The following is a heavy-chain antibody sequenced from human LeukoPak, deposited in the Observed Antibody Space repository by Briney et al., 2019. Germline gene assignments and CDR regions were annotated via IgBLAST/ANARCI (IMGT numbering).Heavy chain of an antibody. J-gene: IGHJ3*01. CDR2: VSGSGGST. CDR1: VYTFRTSE. V-gene: IGHV3-23*01. CDR3: AKIVKNFNAGFDF. Sequence: GGSLRLTCTDSVYTFRTSEMRWGPQAPGKGLEWVSAVSGSGGSTYYADSVKGRFTISRDNSKNTLYLQMKSLRAEDTAVYNCAKIVKNFNAGFDFWGQGTMVTVSS. D-gene: IGHD1-26*01.